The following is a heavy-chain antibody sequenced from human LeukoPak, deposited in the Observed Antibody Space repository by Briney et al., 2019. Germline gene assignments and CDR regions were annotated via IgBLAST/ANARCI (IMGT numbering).Heavy chain of an antibody. D-gene: IGHD3-3*01. CDR2: ISGSGAST. J-gene: IGHJ6*02. CDR1: GFTFSSSA. CDR3: AKDCYDFWTGLYYYYGMDV. Sequence: GGSLRLSCSASGFTFSSSAMSWVRQAPGKGLEWVSVISGSGASTFYADSVKGRFTISRENSKNTLYLRMHSLRAEDTAVYYCAKDCYDFWTGLYYYYGMDVWGQGTTVTVSS. V-gene: IGHV3-23*01.